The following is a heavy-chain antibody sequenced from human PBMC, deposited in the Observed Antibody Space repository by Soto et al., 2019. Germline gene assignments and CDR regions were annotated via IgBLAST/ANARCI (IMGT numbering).Heavy chain of an antibody. J-gene: IGHJ4*02. CDR3: ARGPRRDSSGYPAYYFDY. CDR2: IYYSGST. CDR1: GGSISSGGYY. Sequence: PSETLSLTCTVSGGSISSGGYYWSWIRQPPGKGLEWIGYIYYSGSTNYNPSLKSRVTISVDTSKNQFSLKLSSVTAADTAVYYCARGPRRDSSGYPAYYFDYWGQGTLVTVSS. V-gene: IGHV4-61*08. D-gene: IGHD3-22*01.